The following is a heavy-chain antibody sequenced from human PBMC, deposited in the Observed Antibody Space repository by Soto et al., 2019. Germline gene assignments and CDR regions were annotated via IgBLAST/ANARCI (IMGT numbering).Heavy chain of an antibody. CDR1: GGSISSVGYY. CDR3: ARSSTSANYFDY. V-gene: IGHV4-31*03. D-gene: IGHD2-2*01. CDR2: IYYSGST. Sequence: QVQLQESGPGLVKPSQTLSLTCTVSGGSISSVGYYCSWIRQHPANGLEWIGSIYYSGSTYYNPSLKSRVTISVDTSKNQFYLKLSSVTAADTDVYYCARSSTSANYFDYWGQGTLVTVSS. J-gene: IGHJ4*02.